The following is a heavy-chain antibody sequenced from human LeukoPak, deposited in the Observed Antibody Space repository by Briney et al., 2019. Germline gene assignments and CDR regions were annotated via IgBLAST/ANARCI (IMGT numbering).Heavy chain of an antibody. D-gene: IGHD6-19*01. CDR3: ARDFSGWDFGY. Sequence: GGSLRLSCAASGFTFSSYSMNWVRRAPGKGLEWVAYISSSGSTIYYADSVKGRFTISRDTAKNSLYLQMNSLTAEDTAVYYCARDFSGWDFGYWGQGTLVTVSS. V-gene: IGHV3-48*04. J-gene: IGHJ4*02. CDR1: GFTFSSYS. CDR2: ISSSGSTI.